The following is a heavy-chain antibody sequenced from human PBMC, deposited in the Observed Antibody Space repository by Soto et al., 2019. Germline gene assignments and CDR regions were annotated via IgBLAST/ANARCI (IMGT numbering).Heavy chain of an antibody. D-gene: IGHD4-17*01. CDR3: AKASDYGDYVPTRWFDP. J-gene: IGHJ5*02. CDR2: ISYDGSNK. Sequence: GGSLRLSCAASGFTFSSYGMHWVRQAPGKGLEWVAVISYDGSNKYYADSVKGRFTISRDNSKNTLYLQMNSLRAEDTAVYYCAKASDYGDYVPTRWFDPWGQGTPVTVSS. CDR1: GFTFSSYG. V-gene: IGHV3-30*18.